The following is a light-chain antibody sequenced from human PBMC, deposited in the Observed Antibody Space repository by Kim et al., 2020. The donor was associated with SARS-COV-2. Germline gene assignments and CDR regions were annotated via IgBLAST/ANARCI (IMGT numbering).Light chain of an antibody. CDR1: QDMSSY. V-gene: IGKV1-9*01. J-gene: IGKJ1*01. CDR2: AAS. Sequence: IQLTQSPSSLSASVGDRVTITCRASQDMSSYLDWYQQRPGTAPKLLIYAASNLESGVPSRFSGSGSGTDFTLTISGLQPEDFATYYCKQSESFGRGTKVDIK. CDR3: KQSES.